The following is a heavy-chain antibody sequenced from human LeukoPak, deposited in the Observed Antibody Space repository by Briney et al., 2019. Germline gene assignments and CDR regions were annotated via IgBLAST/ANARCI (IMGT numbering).Heavy chain of an antibody. CDR1: GGSFSAYC. J-gene: IGHJ4*02. CDR3: ARGLRMGRFDY. V-gene: IGHV4-34*01. D-gene: IGHD2-8*01. CDR2: INHSGSI. Sequence: SETLSLTCAVYGGSFSAYCWSWIRQPPGKGLEWIGEINHSGSINYNPSLKSRVTISVDTSKNQFSLRVSSVTAADTAVYYCARGLRMGRFDYWGQGTLVTVSS.